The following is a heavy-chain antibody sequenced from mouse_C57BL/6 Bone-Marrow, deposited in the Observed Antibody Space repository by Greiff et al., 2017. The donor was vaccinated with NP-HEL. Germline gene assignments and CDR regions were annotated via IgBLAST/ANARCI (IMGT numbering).Heavy chain of an antibody. D-gene: IGHD1-1*01. CDR1: GYTFTSYW. Sequence: QVQLQQPGTELVKPGASVKLSCKASGYTFTSYWMHWVKQRPGQGLEWIGNINPRNGGTNYNEKFKSKATLTVDKSSSTAYMQLSSLTSEDSAVSDCASASGSRTGELDVWGKGTTVTVAS. V-gene: IGHV1-53*01. J-gene: IGHJ1*03. CDR3: ASASGSRTGELDV. CDR2: INPRNGGT.